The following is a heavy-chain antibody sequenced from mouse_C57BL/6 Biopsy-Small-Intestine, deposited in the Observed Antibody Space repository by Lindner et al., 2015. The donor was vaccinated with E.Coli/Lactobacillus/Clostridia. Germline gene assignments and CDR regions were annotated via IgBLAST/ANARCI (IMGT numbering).Heavy chain of an antibody. CDR2: IYPGDGDT. Sequence: VQLQESGPELVKPGASVKISCKASGYAFSSYWMNWVKQRPGKGLEWIGQIYPGDGDTNYNGKFKGKATLTADKSSSTAYMQLSSLTSEDSAVYFCARGSKGAWFAYWGQGTLVTVSA. D-gene: IGHD1-3*01. V-gene: IGHV1-80*01. CDR1: GYAFSSYW. CDR3: ARGSKGAWFAY. J-gene: IGHJ3*01.